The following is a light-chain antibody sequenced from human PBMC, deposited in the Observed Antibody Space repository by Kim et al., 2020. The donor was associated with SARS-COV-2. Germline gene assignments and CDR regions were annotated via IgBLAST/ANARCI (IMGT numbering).Light chain of an antibody. V-gene: IGLV2-8*01. CDR1: SSDVGGYNY. J-gene: IGLJ2*01. Sequence: SELTQPPSASGSPGQSVTISCTGTSSDVGGYNYVSWYQHHPGKAPKLMIFEVSKRPSGVPDRFSGSKSGNTASLTVSGLQADDEADYYCSSYAGTNNLFGGGTQLTVL. CDR3: SSYAGTNNL. CDR2: EVS.